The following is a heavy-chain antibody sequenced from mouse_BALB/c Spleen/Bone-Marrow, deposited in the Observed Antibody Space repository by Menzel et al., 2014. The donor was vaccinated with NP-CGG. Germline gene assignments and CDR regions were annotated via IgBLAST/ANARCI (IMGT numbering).Heavy chain of an antibody. J-gene: IGHJ2*01. CDR2: INSNGGST. Sequence: EVKLMESGGGLVQPGGSLKLSCAASGFTFSKYGMSWVRQTPDKRLELVATINSNGGSTYYPDSVKGRFTISRDTAKNTLYLQMSSLKSEETAMYYCVRGNYGNYVDYFDFWGQGTTLTVSS. CDR3: VRGNYGNYVDYFDF. V-gene: IGHV5-6-3*01. CDR1: GFTFSKYG. D-gene: IGHD2-1*01.